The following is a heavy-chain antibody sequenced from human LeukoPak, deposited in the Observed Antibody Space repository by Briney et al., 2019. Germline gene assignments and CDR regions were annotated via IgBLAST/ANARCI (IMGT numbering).Heavy chain of an antibody. CDR1: GYTFTTYA. CDR2: INAGNGNT. D-gene: IGHD6-13*01. CDR3: ARDPIGSRWPYYFDY. Sequence: ASVKVSCKASGYTFTTYAMHWVRQAPGQRHEWMGWINAGNGNTKYSQKFQARVTITRDTSASTAYMELSSLRSEDTAVYYCARDPIGSRWPYYFDYWGQGTLVTVSS. V-gene: IGHV1-3*01. J-gene: IGHJ4*02.